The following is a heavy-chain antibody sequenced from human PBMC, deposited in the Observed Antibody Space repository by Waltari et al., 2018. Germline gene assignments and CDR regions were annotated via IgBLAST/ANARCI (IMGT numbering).Heavy chain of an antibody. Sequence: QVQLQASGPGLVKPSETLSLTCTVSGCSISSYYWRRIRQPPGKGLEWSGYIYYSGSTNYNPSLKSRVTISVDTSKNQFSLKLSSVTAADTAVYYCARGLYGTYYMDVWGKGTTVTVSS. CDR2: IYYSGST. V-gene: IGHV4-59*01. CDR3: ARGLYGTYYMDV. CDR1: GCSISSYY. J-gene: IGHJ6*03. D-gene: IGHD3-16*02.